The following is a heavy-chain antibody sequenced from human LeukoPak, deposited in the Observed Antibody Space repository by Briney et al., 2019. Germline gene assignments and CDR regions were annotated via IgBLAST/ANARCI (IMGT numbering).Heavy chain of an antibody. V-gene: IGHV3-7*01. CDR2: ITQGGSAE. D-gene: IGHD2-21*01. CDR3: ARWRLAYSIDY. CDR1: GFTFSTYW. J-gene: IGHJ4*02. Sequence: GGSLRLSCAASGFTFSTYWMAWLRQAPGEGLEWVANITQGGSAEYYVDTMKGRFTISRDDAKTSLYMQKDSLRAEDTAVYSYARWRLAYSIDYWGQGTLVTVSS.